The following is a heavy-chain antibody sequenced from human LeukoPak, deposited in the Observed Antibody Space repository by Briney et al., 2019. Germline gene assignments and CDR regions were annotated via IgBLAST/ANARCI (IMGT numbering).Heavy chain of an antibody. CDR3: ATDRDDYDGNGLHY. Sequence: ASVKVSCKVSGYTLTELSMHWVRQAPGKGLEWMGGFDPEDGETIYAQKFQGRVTMTEDTSTDTAYMELSSLRSEDTAVYYCATDRDDYDGNGLHYWGQGTLVTVSS. V-gene: IGHV1-24*01. D-gene: IGHD4-23*01. J-gene: IGHJ4*02. CDR2: FDPEDGET. CDR1: GYTLTELS.